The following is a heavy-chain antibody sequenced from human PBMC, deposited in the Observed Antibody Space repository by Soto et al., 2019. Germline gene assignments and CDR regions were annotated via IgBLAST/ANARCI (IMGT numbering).Heavy chain of an antibody. Sequence: EVQLVESGGGLVQPGGSLRLSXAAXGFTFSXYAMHWVRQAPGKGLEYVSAISSNGGSTYYANSVKGRFTISRDNSKNTLYLQMGSLRAEDMAVYYCARDDSAAGKIDYYYMDVWGKGTTVTVSS. CDR2: ISSNGGST. J-gene: IGHJ6*03. V-gene: IGHV3-64*01. D-gene: IGHD6-13*01. CDR3: ARDDSAAGKIDYYYMDV. CDR1: GFTFSXYA.